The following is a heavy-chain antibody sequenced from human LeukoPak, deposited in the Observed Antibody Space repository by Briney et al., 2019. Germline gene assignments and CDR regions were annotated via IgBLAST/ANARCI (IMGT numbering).Heavy chain of an antibody. CDR1: GFTFSTYS. J-gene: IGHJ4*02. V-gene: IGHV3-33*08. Sequence: PGGSLRLSCAASGFTFSTYSMHWVRHAPGTGLEWVTIIWHDGSRKYYTDSVSGRFTISRDNPNNTVYLQMNSPRAEGTAVYYCAREIFGSGSYPDYWGQGTLVTVSS. CDR2: IWHDGSRK. CDR3: AREIFGSGSYPDY. D-gene: IGHD3-10*01.